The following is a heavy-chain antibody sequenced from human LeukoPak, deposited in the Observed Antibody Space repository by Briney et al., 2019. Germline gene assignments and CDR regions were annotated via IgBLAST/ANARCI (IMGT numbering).Heavy chain of an antibody. CDR2: INSDGSST. Sequence: PGGSLRLSCAASGFTFSSYWMHWVRQAPGKGLVWVSRINSDGSSTSYADSVKGRFTIPRDNAKNTLYLQMNSLRAEDTAVYYCARLRYSSSLVDYWGQGTLVTVSS. CDR3: ARLRYSSSLVDY. J-gene: IGHJ4*02. CDR1: GFTFSSYW. D-gene: IGHD6-13*01. V-gene: IGHV3-74*01.